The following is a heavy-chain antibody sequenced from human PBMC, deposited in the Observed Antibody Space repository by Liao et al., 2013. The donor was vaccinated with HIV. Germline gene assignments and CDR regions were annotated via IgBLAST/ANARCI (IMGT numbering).Heavy chain of an antibody. CDR3: ARGPGRLVTLAKYFQH. CDR1: GESFSGYY. CDR2: INHSGST. Sequence: QVQLQQWGAGLLKPSETLSLTCAVYGESFSGYYWSWIRQPPGKGLEWIGEINHSGSTNYNPSLKSRVTISVDTSKNQFSLRLNSVTAADTAVYYCARGPGRLVTLAKYFQHWGQGTLVTVSS. J-gene: IGHJ1*01. D-gene: IGHD4-23*01. V-gene: IGHV4-34*01.